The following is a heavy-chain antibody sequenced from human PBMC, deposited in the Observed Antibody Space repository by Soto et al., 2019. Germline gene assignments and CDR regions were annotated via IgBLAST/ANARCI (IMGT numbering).Heavy chain of an antibody. V-gene: IGHV3-49*04. J-gene: IGHJ4*02. CDR3: TREDYYDSGGPHFDY. D-gene: IGHD3-22*01. CDR1: GFTFGDYA. Sequence: GGSLRLSCTASGFTFGDYAMSWVRQAPGKGLEWVGFIRSKAYGGTTEYAASVKGRFTISRDDSKSIAYLQMNSLKTEDTAVYYCTREDYYDSGGPHFDYWGQGTLVTVSS. CDR2: IRSKAYGGTT.